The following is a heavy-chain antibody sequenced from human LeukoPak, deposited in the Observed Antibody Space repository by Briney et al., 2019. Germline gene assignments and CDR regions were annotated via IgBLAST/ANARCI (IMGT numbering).Heavy chain of an antibody. D-gene: IGHD6-13*01. CDR2: ISGSATSI. CDR3: AKHLARGYYYGMDV. V-gene: IGHV3-23*01. CDR1: GFSFRNYA. Sequence: GGFLRLSCAASGFSFRNYAMSWVRQAPGKGLEWVSAISGSATSIYYAGSVKGRFTISRDNSKNTLYIHLNSLRAEDTAVYYCAKHLARGYYYGMDVWGQGTTVTVSS. J-gene: IGHJ6*02.